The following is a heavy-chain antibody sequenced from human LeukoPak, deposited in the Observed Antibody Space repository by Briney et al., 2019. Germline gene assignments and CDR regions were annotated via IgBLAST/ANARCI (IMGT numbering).Heavy chain of an antibody. CDR3: ASRYYDILTGFNWIYFDY. CDR2: IYYSGST. J-gene: IGHJ4*02. D-gene: IGHD3-9*01. V-gene: IGHV4-30-4*01. CDR1: GGSISSGDYY. Sequence: PSETLSLTCTVSGGSISSGDYYWSWIRQPPGKGLEWIGYIYYSGSTYYNPSLKSRVTISVDTSKNQFSLKLSSVTAADTAVYYCASRYYDILTGFNWIYFDYWGQGTLVTVSS.